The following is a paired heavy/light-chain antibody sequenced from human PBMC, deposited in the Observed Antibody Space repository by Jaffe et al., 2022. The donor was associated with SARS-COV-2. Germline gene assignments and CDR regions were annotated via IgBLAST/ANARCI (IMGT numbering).Heavy chain of an antibody. D-gene: IGHD6-19*01. Sequence: EVQLLESGGGLVQPGGSLRLSCVASGFTFSSYGMIWVRQAPGAGLEWVSGISGSGGSTYYADSVKGRFSISRDNSKNTLYLQLSSLRVEETAVYYCAKTNGAGTGKGYYYHGLDVWGQGTTVTVSS. J-gene: IGHJ6*02. CDR1: GFTFSSYG. V-gene: IGHV3-23*01. CDR2: ISGSGGST. CDR3: AKTNGAGTGKGYYYHGLDV.
Light chain of an antibody. CDR2: GAS. CDR1: QSVSSSY. J-gene: IGKJ2*01. V-gene: IGKV3-20*01. Sequence: EIVLTQSPGTLSLSPGERATLSCRASQSVSSSYLAWYQQKPGQAPRLLIYGASSRATGIPDRFSGSGSGTDFTLTISRLEPEDFAVYYCQHYGSSPLYTFGQGTKLEIK. CDR3: QHYGSSPLYT.